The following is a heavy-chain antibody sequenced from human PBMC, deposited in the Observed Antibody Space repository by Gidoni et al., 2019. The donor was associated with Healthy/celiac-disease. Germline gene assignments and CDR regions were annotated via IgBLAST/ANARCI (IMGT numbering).Heavy chain of an antibody. CDR3: ARGMGYRGSGWYLPRNWFDP. CDR2: INHSGST. V-gene: IGHV4-34*01. D-gene: IGHD6-19*01. Sequence: QVQLQQWGAGLLKPSETLSLTCAVYGGSFSGYYCSWIRQPPGKGLEWIGEINHSGSTNYTPSLKIRVTISVDTSKNQFSLKLSSVTAADTAVYYCARGMGYRGSGWYLPRNWFDPWGQGTLVTVSS. CDR1: GGSFSGYY. J-gene: IGHJ5*02.